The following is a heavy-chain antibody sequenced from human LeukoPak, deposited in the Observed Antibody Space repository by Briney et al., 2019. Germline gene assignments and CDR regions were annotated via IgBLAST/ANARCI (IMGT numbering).Heavy chain of an antibody. J-gene: IGHJ5*02. D-gene: IGHD3-3*01. V-gene: IGHV3-21*01. CDR3: ARDYDFWSGYSFNWFDP. Sequence: PGGSLRLSCAASGFTFSSYSMNWVRQAPGKGPEWVSSISSSRSYIYYADSVKGRFTISRDNAKNSLYLQMNSLRAEDTAVYYCARDYDFWSGYSFNWFDPWGQGTLVTVSS. CDR2: ISSSRSYI. CDR1: GFTFSSYS.